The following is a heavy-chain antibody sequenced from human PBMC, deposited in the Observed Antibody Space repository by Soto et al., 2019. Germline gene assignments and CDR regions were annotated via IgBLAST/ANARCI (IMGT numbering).Heavy chain of an antibody. J-gene: IGHJ6*02. CDR3: AAGGISPGNYNYYAMDV. CDR1: GYSFTSYW. CDR2: IYPGDSDT. Sequence: GESLKISCKTSGYSFTSYWIGWVREVPGKGLEWMGFIYPGDSDTRYGPSFQGQVTISADKSIGTAYLQWSSLKASDTAVYYCAAGGISPGNYNYYAMDVWGQGTTVTVSS. V-gene: IGHV5-51*01. D-gene: IGHD3-16*01.